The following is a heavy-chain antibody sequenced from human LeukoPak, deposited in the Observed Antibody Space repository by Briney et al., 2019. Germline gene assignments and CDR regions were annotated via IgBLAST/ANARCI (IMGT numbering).Heavy chain of an antibody. Sequence: GGSLRLSCAASGFTFSSYAMSWVRQAPGKGLEWVSAISGSGGTTYYADSVKGRFTISRDNSKNTLYLHMNSLRADDTAVYYCAKDGPGYSSSSRLTDFDYWGQGTLVTVSS. V-gene: IGHV3-23*01. J-gene: IGHJ4*02. CDR2: ISGSGGTT. CDR1: GFTFSSYA. D-gene: IGHD6-6*01. CDR3: AKDGPGYSSSSRLTDFDY.